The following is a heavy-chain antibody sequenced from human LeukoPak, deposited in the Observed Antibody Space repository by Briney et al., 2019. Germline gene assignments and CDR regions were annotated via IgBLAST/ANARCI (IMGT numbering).Heavy chain of an antibody. J-gene: IGHJ6*03. Sequence: PSETLSLTCTVSGGSISSYYWSWIRQPAGKGLEWIGRVYTSGSIYYNPSLTSRVTMSVDTSKNHFSLKLSSVTAADTAVYYCASETGTRLDRVYFYYMDVWGKGTTVTVSS. V-gene: IGHV4-4*07. CDR3: ASETGTRLDRVYFYYMDV. CDR1: GGSISSYY. CDR2: VYTSGSI. D-gene: IGHD1-1*01.